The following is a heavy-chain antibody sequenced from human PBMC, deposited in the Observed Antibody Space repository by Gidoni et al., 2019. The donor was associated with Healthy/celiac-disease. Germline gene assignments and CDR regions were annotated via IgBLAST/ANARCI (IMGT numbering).Heavy chain of an antibody. CDR1: GYSISSGYY. D-gene: IGHD6-13*01. V-gene: IGHV4-38-2*01. Sequence: QVQLQESGPGLVKPSETLSLTCAVSGYSISSGYYWGWIRQPPGKGLEWIGSIYHSGSTYYNPSLKSRVTISVDTSKNQFSLKLSSVTAADTAVYYCARQRGPPAVPWYFDYWGQGTLVTVSS. CDR2: IYHSGST. J-gene: IGHJ4*02. CDR3: ARQRGPPAVPWYFDY.